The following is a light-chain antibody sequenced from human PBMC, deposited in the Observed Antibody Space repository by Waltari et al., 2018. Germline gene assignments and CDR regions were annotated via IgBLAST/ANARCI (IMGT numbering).Light chain of an antibody. Sequence: QSVLTQPPSVSAAPGEKVTISCSGSSSNIGRNFVSWYQQVPGAAPKVLIYGNNKRPAGIPERFSGSKFGTSATLGISGLQTGDEADYYCGTWNSSLSAAPVLFGGGTKLTVL. CDR3: GTWNSSLSAAPVL. J-gene: IGLJ2*01. CDR1: SSNIGRNF. V-gene: IGLV1-51*01. CDR2: GNN.